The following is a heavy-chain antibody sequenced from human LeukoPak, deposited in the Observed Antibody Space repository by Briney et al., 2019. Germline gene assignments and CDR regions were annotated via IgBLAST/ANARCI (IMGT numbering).Heavy chain of an antibody. V-gene: IGHV4-4*02. D-gene: IGHD6-13*01. CDR1: GGSISSSNW. Sequence: SETLSLTCAVSGGSISSSNWWSWVRQPPGKGLEWIGEIYHSGSTNYNPSLKSRVTMSVDTSKNQFSLKLSSVTAADTAVYYCAKDSSTWGNLAGHFDSWGQGTLVTVSS. CDR2: IYHSGST. CDR3: AKDSSTWGNLAGHFDS. J-gene: IGHJ4*02.